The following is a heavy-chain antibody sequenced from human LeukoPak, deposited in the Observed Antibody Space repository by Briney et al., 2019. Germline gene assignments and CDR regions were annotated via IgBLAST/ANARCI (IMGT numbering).Heavy chain of an antibody. CDR2: IIPIFGTA. V-gene: IGHV1-69*13. D-gene: IGHD6-19*01. CDR1: GGTFSSCA. J-gene: IGHJ3*02. Sequence: SVKVSCKASGGTFSSCAISWVRQAPGQGLEWMGGIIPIFGTANYAQKFQGRVTITADESTSTAYMELSSLRSEDTAVYYCARGVHPLRLGAFDIWGQGTMVTVSS. CDR3: ARGVHPLRLGAFDI.